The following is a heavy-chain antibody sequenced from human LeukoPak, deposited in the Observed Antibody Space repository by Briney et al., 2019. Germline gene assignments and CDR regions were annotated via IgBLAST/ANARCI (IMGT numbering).Heavy chain of an antibody. CDR3: ARVYYYDSSGYWYFDY. D-gene: IGHD3-22*01. J-gene: IGHJ4*02. CDR1: GYSFTSYW. CDR2: IYPGDSDT. V-gene: IGHV5-51*01. Sequence: GESLKISCKGSGYSFTSYWIGWVRQMPGKGLEGMGIIYPGDSDTRYSPSFQGQVTISADKSLSTAYLQWSSLKASDTAMYYCARVYYYDSSGYWYFDYWGQGTLVTVSS.